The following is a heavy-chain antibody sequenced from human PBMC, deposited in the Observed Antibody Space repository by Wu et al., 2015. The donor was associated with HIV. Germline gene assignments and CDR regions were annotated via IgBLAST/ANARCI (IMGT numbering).Heavy chain of an antibody. D-gene: IGHD6-19*01. J-gene: IGHJ4*02. CDR2: IIPFFGTE. CDR1: GGTFSSYA. V-gene: IGHV1-69*12. CDR3: ARQRVYTSGWYIYDF. Sequence: QVQLVQSGAEVKKPGSSVKVSCKASGGTFSSYAISWVRQAPGQGLEWMGGIIPFFGTEVYGQSFQDRVTFTADEITQTFHMQLSSLRSEDTALYYCARQRVYTSGWYIYDFWGQGTLVTVSS.